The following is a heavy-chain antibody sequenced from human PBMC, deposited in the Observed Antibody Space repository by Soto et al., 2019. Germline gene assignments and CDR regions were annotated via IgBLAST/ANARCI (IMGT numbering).Heavy chain of an antibody. D-gene: IGHD3-22*01. CDR1: GYTFTSYD. V-gene: IGHV1-46*03. CDR3: ARAVVTMIVQEGPDAFDI. J-gene: IGHJ3*02. CDR2: INPSGGRT. Sequence: ASVKVSCKASGYTFTSYDINWVRQAPGQGLQWMGGINPSGGRTWFEQSFQGRVTLTRDTSTTTVYMELNSLRSEDTAVYYCARAVVTMIVQEGPDAFDIWGQGTMVTVSS.